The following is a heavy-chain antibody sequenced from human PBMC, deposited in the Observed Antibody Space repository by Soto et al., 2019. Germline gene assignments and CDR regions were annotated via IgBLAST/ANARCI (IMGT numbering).Heavy chain of an antibody. CDR1: GGTFSSSA. V-gene: IGHV1-69*12. CDR3: ARVKVGWLQYQSGYYLDY. Sequence: QVQLVQSGAEVKKPGSSVKVSCKASGGTFSSSAISWVRQAPGQGLERMGGSIPIFGTANYAQKFQGRVTIPADESTSAAYMEPSSLRSAATAVYYCARVKVGWLQYQSGYYLDYWGQGTLVTVSS. J-gene: IGHJ4*02. D-gene: IGHD4-4*01. CDR2: SIPIFGTA.